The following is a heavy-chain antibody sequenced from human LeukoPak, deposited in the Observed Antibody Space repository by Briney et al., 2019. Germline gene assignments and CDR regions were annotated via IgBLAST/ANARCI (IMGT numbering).Heavy chain of an antibody. CDR2: INHSGSN. CDR1: GGSFSGYY. J-gene: IGHJ4*02. V-gene: IGHV4-34*01. CDR3: ARGDIVVGGHDY. D-gene: IGHD2-21*01. Sequence: SETLSLTCAVYGGSFSGYYWSWIRQPPGKGLEWIGEINHSGSNNYNPSLKSRVTISVDTSKNQFSLKLSSVTAADTAVYYRARGDIVVGGHDYWGQGTLVTVSS.